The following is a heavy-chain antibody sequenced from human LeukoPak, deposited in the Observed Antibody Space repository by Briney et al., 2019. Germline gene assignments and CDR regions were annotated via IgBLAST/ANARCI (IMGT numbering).Heavy chain of an antibody. CDR3: TSFFETN. V-gene: IGHV3-74*01. Sequence: GGSLRLSCEVSGFTFSSYWIHWVRQAPGKGLVWVSRFSDDEGRTVYADSVKGRFTISRDSAKNTVYLHMNSLRVEDTAVYYCTSFFETNWGQGTLVTVSS. D-gene: IGHD2/OR15-2a*01. CDR1: GFTFSSYW. CDR2: FSDDEGRT. J-gene: IGHJ4*02.